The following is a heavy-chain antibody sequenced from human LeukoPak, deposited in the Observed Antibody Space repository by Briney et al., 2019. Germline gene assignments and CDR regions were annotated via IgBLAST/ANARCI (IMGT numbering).Heavy chain of an antibody. Sequence: KPGGSLRLSCAASGFSFSDYYMSWLRQAPGKGLEWVSSISSSGSTIYYADSVKGRFTISRDNAMNSLYLQMNSLRVEDTAVYYCARAGYSRPYYFDFWGQGTLDTVSS. J-gene: IGHJ4*02. CDR2: ISSSGSTI. CDR3: ARAGYSRPYYFDF. D-gene: IGHD6-13*01. V-gene: IGHV3-11*01. CDR1: GFSFSDYY.